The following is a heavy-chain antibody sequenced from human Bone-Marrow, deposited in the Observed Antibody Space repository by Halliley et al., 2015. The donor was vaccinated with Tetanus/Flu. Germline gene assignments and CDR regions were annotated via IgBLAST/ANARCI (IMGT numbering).Heavy chain of an antibody. Sequence: LGGVSVISSDGSNKNCADSVKGRFTISRDNSKNTLNLQMNSLRDEDTAVYYCARAHTVVDTLDFWGQGTLVTVSS. V-gene: IGHV3-30-3*01. D-gene: IGHD4-17*01. J-gene: IGHJ4*02. CDR3: ARAHTVVDTLDF. CDR2: ISSDGSNK.